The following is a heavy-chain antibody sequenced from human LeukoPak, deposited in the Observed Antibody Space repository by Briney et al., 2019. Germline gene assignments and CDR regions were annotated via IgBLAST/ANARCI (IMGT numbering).Heavy chain of an antibody. Sequence: PGGSLKLSCAASGFTITYSVMHLVRQASGKGLGWGGLIRSQADTYATEYAAWVEGRLTISRDDSKNTADLQMNSVKTEDTAVYYCVRRLSGAHHYGLDLWGQGTTVTVSS. J-gene: IGHJ6*02. V-gene: IGHV3-73*01. D-gene: IGHD6-25*01. CDR2: IRSQADTYAT. CDR1: GFTITYSV. CDR3: VRRLSGAHHYGLDL.